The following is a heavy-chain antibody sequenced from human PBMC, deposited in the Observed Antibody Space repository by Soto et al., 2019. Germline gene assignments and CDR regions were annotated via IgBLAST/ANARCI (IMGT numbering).Heavy chain of an antibody. CDR2: ISYDGSNK. D-gene: IGHD6-19*01. J-gene: IGHJ4*02. CDR3: ANRDPVWRRPGAVAGIFY. CDR1: GFTFSSYG. V-gene: IGHV3-30*18. Sequence: GGSLRLSCAASGFTFSSYGMHWVRQAPGKGLEWVAVISYDGSNKYYADSVKGRFTISRDNSKNTLYLQMNSLRAEDTAVYYCANRDPVWRRPGAVAGIFYWGQGTLVTVSS.